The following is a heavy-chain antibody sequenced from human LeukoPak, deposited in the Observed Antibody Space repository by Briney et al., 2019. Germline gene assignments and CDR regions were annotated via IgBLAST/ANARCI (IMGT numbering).Heavy chain of an antibody. CDR2: ISSSSSYT. J-gene: IGHJ4*02. Sequence: PGGSLRLSCAASGFTFSDYYMSWIRQAPGKGLEWVSYISSSSSYTNYADSVKGRFTISRDNAKNSLYLQMNSLRAEDTAVYYCARDLEDYGGKGLNDYWGQGTLVTVSS. D-gene: IGHD4-23*01. CDR3: ARDLEDYGGKGLNDY. CDR1: GFTFSDYY. V-gene: IGHV3-11*05.